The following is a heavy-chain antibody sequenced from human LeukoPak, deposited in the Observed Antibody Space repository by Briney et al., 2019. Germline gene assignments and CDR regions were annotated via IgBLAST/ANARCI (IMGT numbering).Heavy chain of an antibody. D-gene: IGHD2-8*01. CDR3: ASANGAHLS. V-gene: IGHV4-34*01. Sequence: SETLSLTCAVYGGSFSEYYWSWIRQSPGKGLEWIGEINPTGSTNYNPSLKSRITISIDTSKSQLSLQLSSVTAADTALYHCASANGAHLSWGQGTLVTVSS. CDR2: INPTGST. CDR1: GGSFSEYY. J-gene: IGHJ5*02.